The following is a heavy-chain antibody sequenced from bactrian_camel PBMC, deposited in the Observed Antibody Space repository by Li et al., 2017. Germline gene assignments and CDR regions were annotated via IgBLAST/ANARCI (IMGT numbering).Heavy chain of an antibody. V-gene: IGHV3S6*01. J-gene: IGHJ4*01. CDR2: IYSDGSTT. CDR3: VTCVLEDCKRYEYKY. Sequence: HVQLVESGGGSVQPGGSLRLSCAAGEFPFANYYINWVRQAPGKGLEWVSAIYSDGSTTCYADSVKGRFTISRDNAKNTVYLQMNSLKSEDTALYYCVTCVLEDCKRYEYKYWGQGTQVTVSS. D-gene: IGHD1*01. CDR1: EFPFANYY.